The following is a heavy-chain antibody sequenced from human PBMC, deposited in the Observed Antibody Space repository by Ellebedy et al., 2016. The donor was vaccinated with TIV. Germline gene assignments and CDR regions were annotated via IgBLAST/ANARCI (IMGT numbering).Heavy chain of an antibody. CDR1: GGTFSSYA. CDR2: IIPIFGAA. CDR3: ARGAAVATIRLYYYYGMDV. J-gene: IGHJ6*02. Sequence: ASVKVSXKASGGTFSSYAISWVRQAPGQGLEWMGGIIPIFGAANYAQKFQGRVTITADESTSTAYMELSSLRSEDTAVYYCARGAAVATIRLYYYYGMDVWGQGTTVTVPS. V-gene: IGHV1-69*13. D-gene: IGHD5-12*01.